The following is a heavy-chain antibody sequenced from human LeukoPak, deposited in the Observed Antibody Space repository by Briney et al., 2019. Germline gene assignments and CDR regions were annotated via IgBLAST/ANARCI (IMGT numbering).Heavy chain of an antibody. CDR2: ISYDGDTK. J-gene: IGHJ5*02. V-gene: IGHV3-30-3*01. CDR1: GFTSSSYA. D-gene: IGHD5-12*01. Sequence: AGGSLRLSCAASGFTSSSYAMHWVRQGPGKGLEWVAVISYDGDTKYYAESVKGRFSISRDNAKNTLYLQMNSLRAEDTAVYYCARDLDGYRSGNGAWGQGTLVTVSS. CDR3: ARDLDGYRSGNGA.